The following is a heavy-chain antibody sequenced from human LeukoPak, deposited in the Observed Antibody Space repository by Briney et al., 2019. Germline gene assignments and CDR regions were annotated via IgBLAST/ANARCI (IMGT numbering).Heavy chain of an antibody. Sequence: ASVKVSCKASGYIFSSNDMNWVRQAAGQGLEWMGWTNPNSGDTGYTQKFQGRVAMTRSTSITTAYMELSSLRSEDTAVYYCARGPFGSGSFLDYWGQGTLVTVSS. V-gene: IGHV1-8*01. CDR2: TNPNSGDT. D-gene: IGHD3-10*01. CDR1: GYIFSSND. CDR3: ARGPFGSGSFLDY. J-gene: IGHJ4*02.